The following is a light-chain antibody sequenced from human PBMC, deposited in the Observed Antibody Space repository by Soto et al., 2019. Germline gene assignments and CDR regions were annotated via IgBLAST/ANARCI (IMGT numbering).Light chain of an antibody. CDR2: AAS. CDR1: QGISNY. J-gene: IGKJ3*01. CDR3: HKYNSVPL. Sequence: DIQMTQSPSSLSASVGDRVTITCRASQGISNYIAWYQQKPGKAPKLLISAASTLQSGVPSRFSCSGSGTDFTLTISSLHPEEVATYSCHKYNSVPLFGPGTKVAIK. V-gene: IGKV1-27*01.